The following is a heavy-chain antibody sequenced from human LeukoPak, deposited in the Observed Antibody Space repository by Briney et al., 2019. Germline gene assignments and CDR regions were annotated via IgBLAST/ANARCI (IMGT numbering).Heavy chain of an antibody. Sequence: GGSLRLSCAASGFTFSSYEMNWVRQAPGKGLEWVSYISSSGSTIYYADSVKGRFTISRDNAKNSLYLQMNSLRAEDTAVYYCASEYSSSSWYDYWGQGTLVTVSS. V-gene: IGHV3-48*03. CDR3: ASEYSSSSWYDY. J-gene: IGHJ4*02. CDR1: GFTFSSYE. D-gene: IGHD6-6*01. CDR2: ISSSGSTI.